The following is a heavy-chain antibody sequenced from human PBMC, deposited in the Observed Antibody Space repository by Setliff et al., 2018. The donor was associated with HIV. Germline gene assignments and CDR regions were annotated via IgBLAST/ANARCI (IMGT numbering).Heavy chain of an antibody. CDR3: VTSSSWSSRLNF. CDR1: GGPLSGHY. CDR2: TSHGGKT. J-gene: IGHJ4*02. Sequence: PSETLSLTCAVYGGPLSGHYWSWIRQPPGQGLEWIGETSHGGKTNYNPSLKSRVTISVDTSKNQFSLKLTSVTAADTAVYYCVTSSSWSSRLNFWGPGMLVTVSS. D-gene: IGHD2-2*01. V-gene: IGHV4-34*01.